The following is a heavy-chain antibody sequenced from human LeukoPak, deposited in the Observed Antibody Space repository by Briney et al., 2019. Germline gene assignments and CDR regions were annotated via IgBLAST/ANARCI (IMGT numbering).Heavy chain of an antibody. CDR1: GFTFSSYA. CDR2: ISYDGSNK. J-gene: IGHJ4*02. D-gene: IGHD6-19*01. Sequence: GRSLRLSCAASGFTFSSYAMHWVRQAPGKGLEWVAVISYDGSNKYYADSVKGRFTISRDNSKNTLYLQMNSLRAEDTAVYYCARGGSKYSSGWYPGGWGQGTLVTVSS. V-gene: IGHV3-30-3*01. CDR3: ARGGSKYSSGWYPGG.